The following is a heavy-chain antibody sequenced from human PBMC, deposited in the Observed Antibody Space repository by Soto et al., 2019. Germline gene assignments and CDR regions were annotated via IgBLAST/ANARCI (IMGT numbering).Heavy chain of an antibody. CDR3: ARGAPVLFDY. J-gene: IGHJ4*02. Sequence: SETLSLTCTVSGLSFGTGGYSWSWIRQPPGKGLEWIGYIYHSGSTYYNPSLKSRVTISVDRSKNQFSLKLSSVTAADTAVYYCARGAPVLFDYWGQGTLVTVSS. CDR1: GLSFGTGGYS. CDR2: IYHSGST. V-gene: IGHV4-30-2*01.